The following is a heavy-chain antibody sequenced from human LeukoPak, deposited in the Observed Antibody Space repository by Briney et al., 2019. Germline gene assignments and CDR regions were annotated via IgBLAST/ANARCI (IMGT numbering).Heavy chain of an antibody. CDR2: ISPYNGNT. CDR1: GYTFTNFG. J-gene: IGHJ4*02. Sequence: ASVKVSCKASGYTFTNFGISWVRQAPGQGLEWMGWISPYNGNTNYAQKVQGRVTMTTDTSTSTVYMELRSLRSDDTAVYYCARLGGWAYRDYLQEAFVYWGQGTLVTVSS. CDR3: ARLGGWAYRDYLQEAFVY. V-gene: IGHV1-18*01. D-gene: IGHD4-17*01.